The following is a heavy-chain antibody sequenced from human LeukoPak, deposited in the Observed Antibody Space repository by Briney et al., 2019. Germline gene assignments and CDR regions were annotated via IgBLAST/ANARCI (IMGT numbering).Heavy chain of an antibody. V-gene: IGHV3-23*01. D-gene: IGHD3-16*02. Sequence: GGSLRLSCAASEFTFSSYAMTWVRQAPGKGLEWVSTISGSGGSTYYTDSVKSRFTISRDNFKNTLYLQMNSLRAEDTAVYYCAKDRRTFGGVIVREYYLDYWGQGTLVTVSS. CDR3: AKDRRTFGGVIVREYYLDY. CDR1: EFTFSSYA. J-gene: IGHJ4*02. CDR2: ISGSGGST.